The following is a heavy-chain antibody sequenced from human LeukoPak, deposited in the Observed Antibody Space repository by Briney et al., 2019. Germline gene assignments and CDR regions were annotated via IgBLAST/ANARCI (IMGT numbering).Heavy chain of an antibody. Sequence: ASVKVSCKASGYSFTGYYLHWVRQAPGQGLEWMGRINLNNGATNYAQKFQGRVTMTRDTSISTAYMELSRLRSDDTALYYCAKASDYGDYVSVYYYMDVWGKGTTVTVSS. CDR3: AKASDYGDYVSVYYYMDV. V-gene: IGHV1-2*06. J-gene: IGHJ6*03. CDR1: GYSFTGYY. CDR2: INLNNGAT. D-gene: IGHD4-17*01.